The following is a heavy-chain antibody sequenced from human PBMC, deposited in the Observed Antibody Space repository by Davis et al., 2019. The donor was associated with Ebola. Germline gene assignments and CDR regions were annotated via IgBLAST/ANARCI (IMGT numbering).Heavy chain of an antibody. D-gene: IGHD3-10*01. CDR1: GFTFSSYA. V-gene: IGHV3-23*01. CDR3: AKYFAPGSYYVTCYYYYCMDV. Sequence: GGSLRLSCAASGFTFSSYAMSWVRQAPGKGLEWVSTISGSGGSTYSADSVKGRFAISRDNSKIQLYLQMNSLRAEDTAVYYCAKYFAPGSYYVTCYYYYCMDVWGQGTTVTVSS. J-gene: IGHJ6*02. CDR2: ISGSGGST.